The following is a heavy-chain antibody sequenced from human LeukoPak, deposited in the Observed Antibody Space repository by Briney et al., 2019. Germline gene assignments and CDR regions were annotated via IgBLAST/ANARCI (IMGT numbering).Heavy chain of an antibody. CDR3: ARGRHRGLPGY. J-gene: IGHJ4*02. D-gene: IGHD3-16*01. CDR1: GYSISSGYY. V-gene: IGHV4-38-2*02. Sequence: SETLSLTCTVSGYSISSGYYWGWIRQPPGKGLEWIGSIYHSGSTYYNPSLKSRVTISVDTSKNQFSLKLSSVTAADTAVYYCARGRHRGLPGYWGQGTLVTVSS. CDR2: IYHSGST.